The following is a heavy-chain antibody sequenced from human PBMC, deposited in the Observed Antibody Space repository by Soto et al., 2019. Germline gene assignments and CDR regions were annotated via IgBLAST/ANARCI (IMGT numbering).Heavy chain of an antibody. J-gene: IGHJ4*02. D-gene: IGHD3-22*01. CDR2: IYYSGST. V-gene: IGHV4-61*05. CDR3: ARSDHYYYDSSGYWDY. Sequence: SETLSLTCTVSGGSISSSSYYWSWIRQPPGKGLEWIGYIYYSGSTNYNPSLKSRLTISVDTSKNQFSLKLSSVTAADTAVYYCARSDHYYYDSSGYWDYWGQGTLVTVSS. CDR1: GGSISSSSYY.